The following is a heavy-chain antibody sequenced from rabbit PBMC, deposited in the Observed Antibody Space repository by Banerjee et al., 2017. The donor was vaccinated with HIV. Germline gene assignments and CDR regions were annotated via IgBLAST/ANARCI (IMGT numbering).Heavy chain of an antibody. CDR3: ARDNGSGDYIDVYFDL. J-gene: IGHJ4*01. CDR1: GFTLSSYY. CDR2: IDPVFGIT. D-gene: IGHD1-1*01. V-gene: IGHV1S7*01. Sequence: HLKESGGGLVQPGGSLKLSCTASGFTLSSYYMNWVRQVPGKGLEWIGYIDPVFGITYYANWVYGRFSISRENAQNTVFLQMTSLTAADTATYFCARDNGSGDYIDVYFDLWGQGTLVTVS.